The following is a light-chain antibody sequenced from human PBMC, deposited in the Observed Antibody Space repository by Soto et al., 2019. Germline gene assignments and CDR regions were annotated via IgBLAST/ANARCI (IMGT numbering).Light chain of an antibody. CDR3: CSYAGDDNFV. V-gene: IGLV2-11*01. J-gene: IGLJ1*01. Sequence: QSVLTQPRSVSGSPGQSVTISCTGTSSDVGGYNYVTWYQQYPGKAPKVMIYDVKARPSGVPDRFSGSKSGNTASLTISGLQAEDEADYYCCSYAGDDNFVFGTGTKVTVL. CDR2: DVK. CDR1: SSDVGGYNY.